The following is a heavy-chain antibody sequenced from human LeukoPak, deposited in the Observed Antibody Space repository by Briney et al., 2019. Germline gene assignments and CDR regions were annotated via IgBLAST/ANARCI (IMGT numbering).Heavy chain of an antibody. CDR2: INWSGGST. V-gene: IGHV3-20*04. D-gene: IGHD2-2*01. Sequence: PGGSLRLSCTASGFAFDEHGMSWVRQVPGKGLEWVSGINWSGGSTGYVDSLRGRFTISRDNAKNSLYLQMDSLRAEDTGLYYCARAPITSPFYFDYWGQGTLVTVSS. J-gene: IGHJ4*02. CDR3: ARAPITSPFYFDY. CDR1: GFAFDEHG.